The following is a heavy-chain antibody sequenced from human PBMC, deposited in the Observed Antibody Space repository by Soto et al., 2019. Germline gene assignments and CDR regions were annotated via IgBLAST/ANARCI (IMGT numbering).Heavy chain of an antibody. CDR1: GGSISSGGYY. V-gene: IGHV4-31*03. J-gene: IGHJ5*02. Sequence: QVQLQESGPGLVKPSQTLSLTCTVSGGSISSGGYYWSWIRQHPGKGLEWIGYIYHSGTTYYNPSLKSRVTTXVXTXXNQFSLKLTSVTAADTAVYYCARVRGNPLLGWFDPWGQGTLVTVSS. D-gene: IGHD2-2*01. CDR3: ARVRGNPLLGWFDP. CDR2: IYHSGTT.